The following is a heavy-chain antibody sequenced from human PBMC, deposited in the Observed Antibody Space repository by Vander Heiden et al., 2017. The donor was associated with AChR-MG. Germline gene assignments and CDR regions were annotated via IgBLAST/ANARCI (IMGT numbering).Heavy chain of an antibody. Sequence: VQPVQSGGGLVTPGGSLSLSCAASGFTVSSYWMHWVRRAPGKRLVWVSRLNSDGSSTSYADSVKGRFTISRDNVKNTLYLQMNSLRAEDTAIYFCARGNYYGMDVWGQGTTVTVSS. CDR1: GFTVSSYW. V-gene: IGHV3-74*01. J-gene: IGHJ6*02. CDR3: ARGNYYGMDV. CDR2: LNSDGSST.